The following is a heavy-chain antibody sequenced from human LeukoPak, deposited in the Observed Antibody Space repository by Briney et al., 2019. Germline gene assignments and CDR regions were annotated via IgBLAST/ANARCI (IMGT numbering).Heavy chain of an antibody. D-gene: IGHD3-9*01. J-gene: IGHJ4*02. Sequence: SETLSLTCAVYGGSFSGYYWSWIRQPPGKGLEWIGEINHSGSTNYNPSLKSRVTISVDTSKNQFSLTLSSVTAADTAVYYCAKLGYFDPVDYWGQGTLVTVSS. CDR3: AKLGYFDPVDY. CDR1: GGSFSGYY. V-gene: IGHV4-34*01. CDR2: INHSGST.